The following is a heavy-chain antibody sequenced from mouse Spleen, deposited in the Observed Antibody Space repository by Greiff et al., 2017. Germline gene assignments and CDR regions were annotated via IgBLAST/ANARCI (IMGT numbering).Heavy chain of an antibody. V-gene: IGHV5-12*01. CDR2: ISNGGGST. J-gene: IGHJ4*01. CDR1: GFTFSDYY. Sequence: DVMLVESGGGLVQPGGSLKLSCAASGFTFSDYYMYWVRQTPEKRLEWVAYISNGGGSTYYPDTVKGRFTISRDNAKNTLYLQMSRLKSEDTAMYYCARQGSYYAMDYWGQGTSVTVSS. CDR3: ARQGSYYAMDY.